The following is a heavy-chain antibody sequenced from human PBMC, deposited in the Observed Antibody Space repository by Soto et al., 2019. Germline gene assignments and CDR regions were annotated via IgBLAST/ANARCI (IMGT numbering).Heavy chain of an antibody. CDR2: IYSGGST. V-gene: IGHV3-66*01. D-gene: IGHD3-16*02. CDR1: GFTVSSNY. Sequence: GGSLRLSCAASGFTVSSNYMSWVRQAPGKGLEWVSVIYSGGSTYYADSVKGRFTISRDNSKNALYLQMNSLRVEDTAVYYCAREKWELSYFDYWGQGTLVTVSS. CDR3: AREKWELSYFDY. J-gene: IGHJ4*02.